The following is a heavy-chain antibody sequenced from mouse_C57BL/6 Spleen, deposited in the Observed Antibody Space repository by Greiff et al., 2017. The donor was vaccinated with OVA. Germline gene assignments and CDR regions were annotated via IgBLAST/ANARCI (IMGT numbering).Heavy chain of an antibody. CDR1: GFTFSDYY. CDR2: INYDGSST. V-gene: IGHV5-16*01. CDR3: ARDRYYGSSYDYAMDY. D-gene: IGHD1-1*01. J-gene: IGHJ4*01. Sequence: EVHLVESEGGLVQPGSSMKLSCTASGFTFSDYYMAWVRQVPEKGLEWVANINYDGSSTYYLDSLKSRFIISRDNAKNSLYLQMSSLKSEDTATYYCARDRYYGSSYDYAMDYWGQGTSVTVSS.